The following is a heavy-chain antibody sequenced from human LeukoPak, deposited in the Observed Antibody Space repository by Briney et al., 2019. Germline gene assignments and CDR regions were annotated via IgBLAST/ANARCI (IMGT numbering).Heavy chain of an antibody. J-gene: IGHJ4*02. V-gene: IGHV3-53*01. CDR1: GFTVSYDY. CDR3: TRLLPTSNHFFES. Sequence: PGGSLRLSCAASGFTVSYDYMSWVRQAPGKGLEWVSVIYAGGSAYYADSLRGRFTISRDNSENTLYLLMNSLRAEDTAVYYCTRLLPTSNHFFESWGQGTLVTVSS. D-gene: IGHD2-8*01. CDR2: IYAGGSA.